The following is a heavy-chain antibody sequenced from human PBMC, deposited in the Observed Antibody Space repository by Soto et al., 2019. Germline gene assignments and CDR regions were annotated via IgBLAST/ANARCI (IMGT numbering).Heavy chain of an antibody. J-gene: IGHJ6*02. CDR2: INAGNGNT. V-gene: IGHV1-3*01. CDR3: ARGGAVDTAMDRGYGMDV. Sequence: QVQLVQSGAEVKKPGASVKVSCKASGYTFTSYAMHWVRQAPGQRREWMGWINAGNGNTKYSQKFQGRVTITRDTSGSTAYMELSSLRSEDTAVYYCARGGAVDTAMDRGYGMDVWGQGTTVTVSS. CDR1: GYTFTSYA. D-gene: IGHD5-18*01.